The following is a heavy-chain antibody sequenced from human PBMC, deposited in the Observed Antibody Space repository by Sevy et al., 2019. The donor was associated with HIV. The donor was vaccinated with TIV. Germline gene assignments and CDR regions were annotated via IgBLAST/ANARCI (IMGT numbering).Heavy chain of an antibody. V-gene: IGHV4-59*01. CDR1: GGSISSYY. CDR3: ARDRCSSTSCRRGWFDP. D-gene: IGHD2-2*01. CDR2: IYYSGGT. J-gene: IGHJ5*02. Sequence: SETLSLTCTVSGGSISSYYWSWIRQPPGKGLEWIGYIYYSGGTNYNPSLKSRVTISVDTSKNQFSLKLGSVTAADTAVYYCARDRCSSTSCRRGWFDPWGQGTLVTVSS.